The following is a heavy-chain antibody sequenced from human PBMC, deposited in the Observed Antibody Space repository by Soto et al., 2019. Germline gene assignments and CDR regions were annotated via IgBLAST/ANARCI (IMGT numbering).Heavy chain of an antibody. CDR1: GGSFSGYY. V-gene: IGHV4-34*01. CDR3: ARGENGDYTDYYYYGMDV. CDR2: INHSGST. D-gene: IGHD4-17*01. Sequence: QVQLQQWGAGLLKPSETLSLTCAVYGGSFSGYYWSWIRQPPGKGLEWIGEINHSGSTNYNPSLKGRVTISVDTSKNQFSLKLSSVTAADTAVYYCARGENGDYTDYYYYGMDVWGQGTTVTVSS. J-gene: IGHJ6*02.